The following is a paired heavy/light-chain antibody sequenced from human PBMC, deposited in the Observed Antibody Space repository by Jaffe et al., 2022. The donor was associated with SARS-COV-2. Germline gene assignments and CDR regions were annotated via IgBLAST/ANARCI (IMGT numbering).Light chain of an antibody. Sequence: DIVMTQSPATLSVSPGERATLSCRASQSISSNLAWYQQKPGQAPRLLIFGASTRATGVPARFSASGSGTEFTLTISSLQSADFAVYYCQQYKDWPPITFGQGTRLEAK. CDR2: GAS. CDR3: QQYKDWPPIT. CDR1: QSISSN. V-gene: IGKV3D-15*01. J-gene: IGKJ5*01.
Heavy chain of an antibody. D-gene: IGHD1-26*01. CDR1: GDSIRNNNTY. CDR2: VYYNGRT. Sequence: QLQLQESGPGLVKPSETLSLTCTVSGDSIRNNNTYWDWIRQPPGKGLEWIGDVYYNGRTYYNPSLKSRVTISIDTSKNQFSLKLTAMTAADTAVYYCARRGWDLRRAYVDSWGQGTLVTVSS. V-gene: IGHV4-39*01. J-gene: IGHJ4*02. CDR3: ARRGWDLRRAYVDS.